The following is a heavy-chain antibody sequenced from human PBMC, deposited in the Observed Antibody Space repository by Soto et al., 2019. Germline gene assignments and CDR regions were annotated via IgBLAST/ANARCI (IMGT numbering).Heavy chain of an antibody. J-gene: IGHJ4*02. CDR3: ATYGDYVYYFDY. CDR2: IYYSGST. Sequence: SETLSLTCTVSGGSISSSSYYWGWIRQPPGKGLEWIGSIYYSGSTYYNLSLKSQVTISVDTSKNQFSLKLSSVTAADTAVYYCATYGDYVYYFDYWGQGTLVTVSS. CDR1: GGSISSSSYY. D-gene: IGHD4-17*01. V-gene: IGHV4-39*01.